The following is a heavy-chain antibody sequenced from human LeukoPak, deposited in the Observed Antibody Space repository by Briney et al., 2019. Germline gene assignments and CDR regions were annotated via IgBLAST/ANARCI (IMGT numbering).Heavy chain of an antibody. CDR3: AKPLAYSSSWFFDY. D-gene: IGHD6-13*01. V-gene: IGHV3-30*18. CDR1: GFTFNSYG. J-gene: IGHJ4*02. CDR2: ISYDGSNK. Sequence: PGRSLRLSCAASGFTFNSYGMHWVRQAPGKGLEWVAVISYDGSNKYYADSVKGRFTISRDNSKNTLYLQMNSLRAEDTAVYYCAKPLAYSSSWFFDYWGQGTLVTVSS.